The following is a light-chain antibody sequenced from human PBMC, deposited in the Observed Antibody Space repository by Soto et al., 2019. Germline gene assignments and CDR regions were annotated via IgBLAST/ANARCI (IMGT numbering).Light chain of an antibody. J-gene: IGLJ1*01. CDR2: DVT. CDR1: SSDIGGYNS. Sequence: QSALTQSPSASRSPGQSFTISCTGTSSDIGGYNSVSWYQQHPGKAPKVMIYDVTKRPSGVPDRFSGSKSGNTASLTVSALQAEDEADYYCSSYTDRKHLVFGTGTKLTVL. V-gene: IGLV2-8*02. CDR3: SSYTDRKHLV.